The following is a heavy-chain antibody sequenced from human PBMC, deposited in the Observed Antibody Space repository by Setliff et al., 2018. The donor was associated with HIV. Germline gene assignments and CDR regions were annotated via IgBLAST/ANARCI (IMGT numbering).Heavy chain of an antibody. J-gene: IGHJ3*02. CDR3: AKDKNIVVVTAIFHAFDI. CDR2: ISGSGANI. V-gene: IGHV3-23*01. Sequence: GGSLRLSCAASGFTFSSYGMSWVRQAPGKGLEWVSSISGSGANIYYADSVKGRFTISRDNSKNTLYLQMNSLSAEDTAVYYCAKDKNIVVVTAIFHAFDIWGQGTMVTVSS. D-gene: IGHD2-21*02. CDR1: GFTFSSYG.